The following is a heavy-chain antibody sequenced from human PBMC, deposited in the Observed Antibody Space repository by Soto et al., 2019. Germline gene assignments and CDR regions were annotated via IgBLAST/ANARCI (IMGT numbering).Heavy chain of an antibody. CDR2: IYSGGSL. J-gene: IGHJ3*01. Sequence: GGSLRLSCAASGFTVSSNYMSWVRQAPGKGLEWISVIYSGGSLYYADSVKGRFTISRHNSKNTLYLKLNSLRAEDSVFYYCAGGVGDYCSGGSCAQRWGQGTMVTVSS. CDR3: AGGVGDYCSGGSCAQR. V-gene: IGHV3-53*04. D-gene: IGHD2-15*01. CDR1: GFTVSSNY.